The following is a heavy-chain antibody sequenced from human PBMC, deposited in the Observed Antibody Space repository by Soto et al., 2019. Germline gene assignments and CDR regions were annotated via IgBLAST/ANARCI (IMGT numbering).Heavy chain of an antibody. D-gene: IGHD3-22*01. CDR2: MNPDSGNT. V-gene: IGHV1-8*01. Sequence: SVKVSCKASGYTFTSYDINWVRQATGQGLEWMGWMNPDSGNTGYAQKFQGRVTMTRNTSISTAYLELSSLRSEDTAVYYCARPKDYDDCLDLWGQGTLVTVSS. CDR3: ARPKDYDDCLDL. J-gene: IGHJ4*02. CDR1: GYTFTSYD.